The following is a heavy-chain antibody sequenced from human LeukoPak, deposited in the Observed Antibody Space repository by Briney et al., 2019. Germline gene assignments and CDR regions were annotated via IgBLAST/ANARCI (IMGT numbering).Heavy chain of an antibody. D-gene: IGHD3-16*01. CDR2: INDDGRST. V-gene: IGHV3-74*01. CDR1: GFTFSSYW. Sequence: GGSLRLSCAASGFTFSSYWMHWVRQAPGKGLVGVSRINDDGRSTSYADSVKGRFTISRDNAKNTLYLQMNSLKAEDTAVYYCARVRWGGLYYFDYWGQGTLVTVSS. CDR3: ARVRWGGLYYFDY. J-gene: IGHJ4*02.